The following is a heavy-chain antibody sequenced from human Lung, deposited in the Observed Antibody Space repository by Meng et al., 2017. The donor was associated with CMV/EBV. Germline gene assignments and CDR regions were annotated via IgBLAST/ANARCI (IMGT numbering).Heavy chain of an antibody. V-gene: IGHV1-2*02. CDR3: AYTYDFWSGYYPPGMDV. J-gene: IGHJ6*02. CDR1: GYTFTGYY. CDR2: INPNSGGT. D-gene: IGHD3-3*01. Sequence: ASXXVSXKASGYTFTGYYMHWVRQAPGQGLEWMGWINPNSGGTNYAQKFQGRVTMTRDTSISTAYMGLSRLRSDDTAVYYCAYTYDFWSGYYPPGMDVWGQGXTVTVSS.